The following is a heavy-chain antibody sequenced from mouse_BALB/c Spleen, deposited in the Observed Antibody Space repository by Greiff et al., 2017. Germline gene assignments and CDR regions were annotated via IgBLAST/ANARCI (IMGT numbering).Heavy chain of an antibody. V-gene: IGHV2-9*02. Sequence: VKLQESGPGLVAPSQSLSITCTVSGFSLTSYGVHWVRQPPGKGLEWLGVIWAGGSTNYNSALMSRLSISKDNSKSQVFLKMNSLQTDDTAMYYCARGEVHWYFDVWGAGTTVTVSS. CDR3: ARGEVHWYFDV. J-gene: IGHJ1*01. CDR1: GFSLTSYG. CDR2: IWAGGST.